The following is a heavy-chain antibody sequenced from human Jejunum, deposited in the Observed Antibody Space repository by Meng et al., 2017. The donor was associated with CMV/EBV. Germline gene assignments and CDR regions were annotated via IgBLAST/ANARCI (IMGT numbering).Heavy chain of an antibody. CDR2: VSSSGTT. V-gene: IGHV4-39*07. CDR1: GGSITSTDYS. Sequence: QAPRRGSGPGLVQPWATLPLTCTVSGGSITSTDYSWGWIRQPPGKGLEWIGTVSSSGTTYYNPSLKSRVTLSLDTSKNQFSLRLNSVTAADTAVYYCARDPVTGSNDYWGQGTPVTVSS. J-gene: IGHJ4*02. D-gene: IGHD3-9*01. CDR3: ARDPVTGSNDY.